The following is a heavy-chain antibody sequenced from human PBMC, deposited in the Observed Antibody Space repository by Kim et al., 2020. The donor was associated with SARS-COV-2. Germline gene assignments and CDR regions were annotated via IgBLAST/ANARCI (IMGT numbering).Heavy chain of an antibody. J-gene: IGHJ5*02. CDR3: AREWDSGWFDP. D-gene: IGHD1-26*01. V-gene: IGHV4-30-2*05. Sequence: TYANPSLKSGVPISVETSKDQFSLKLSSVTAADTAVYYCAREWDSGWFDPWGQGTLVTVSS. CDR2: T.